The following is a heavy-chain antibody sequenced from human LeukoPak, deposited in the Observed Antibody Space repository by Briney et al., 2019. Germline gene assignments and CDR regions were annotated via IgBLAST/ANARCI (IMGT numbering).Heavy chain of an antibody. CDR2: ISSSSSYI. CDR1: GFTFSSYS. V-gene: IGHV3-21*01. CDR3: ARDSSGWYAVSAFDI. J-gene: IGHJ3*02. D-gene: IGHD6-19*01. Sequence: GGSLRLSCTASGFTFSSYSMNWVRQAPGKGLEWVSSISSSSSYIYYADSVKGRFTISRDNAKNSLYLQMNSLRAEDTAVYYCARDSSGWYAVSAFDIWGQGTMVTVSS.